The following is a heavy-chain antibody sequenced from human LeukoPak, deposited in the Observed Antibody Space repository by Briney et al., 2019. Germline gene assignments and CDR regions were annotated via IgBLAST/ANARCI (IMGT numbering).Heavy chain of an antibody. CDR2: INPNDGDT. J-gene: IGHJ4*02. D-gene: IGHD2-2*01. CDR3: ARANFLYCSSSTCLFDY. CDR1: GYTFTDYN. V-gene: IGHV1-2*02. Sequence: ASVKVSCKASGYTFTDYNMHWVRHAPGQGFEWMGWINPNDGDTNYAQKFQGRVTMTRDTSISTAHMEVSRLRSDDTAVYYCARANFLYCSSSTCLFDYWGQGTLVTVSS.